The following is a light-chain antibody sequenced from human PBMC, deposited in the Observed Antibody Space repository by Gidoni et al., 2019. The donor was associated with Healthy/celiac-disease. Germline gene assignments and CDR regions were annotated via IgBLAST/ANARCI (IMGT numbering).Light chain of an antibody. CDR1: QSIRSR. CDR2: EAC. CDR3: RQYNSYSRT. Sequence: NQMPQSPSTLSASAGDRVTLTCRPSQSIRSRLAWYQQKPGKAPKLLIYEACSLAGWVASRFSGSGSGTEFTLIISSLRPDDFPTYFCRQYNSYSRTFSQGTNLEIK. V-gene: IGKV1-5*03. J-gene: IGKJ1*01.